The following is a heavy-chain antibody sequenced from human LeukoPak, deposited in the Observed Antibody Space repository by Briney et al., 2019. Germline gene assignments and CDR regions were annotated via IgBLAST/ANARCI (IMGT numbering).Heavy chain of an antibody. D-gene: IGHD1-26*01. V-gene: IGHV1-69*13. Sequence: SVKVSCKASGGTFSSYAISWVRQAPGQGLEWMGGIIPIFGTANYAQKFQGRVTITADESTSTAYMELSSLRSEDTAVDYCARDHTPRGGATLYYFDYWGQGTLVTVSS. CDR1: GGTFSSYA. CDR2: IIPIFGTA. CDR3: ARDHTPRGGATLYYFDY. J-gene: IGHJ4*02.